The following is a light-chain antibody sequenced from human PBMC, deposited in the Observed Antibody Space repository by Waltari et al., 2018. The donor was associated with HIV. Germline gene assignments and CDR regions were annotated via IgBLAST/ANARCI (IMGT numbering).Light chain of an antibody. V-gene: IGLV2-18*02. CDR3: SSDTSSNIYV. CDR2: EVI. Sequence: QSALTQPPSVSGSPGQSVTISCTGTSSDVGAYDRISWYHQPPGTAPKLMIYEVIYRPSGVPDRFYGSESGNTASLTISGLQAEDEGDYYCSSDTSSNIYVCGTATTVTVL. CDR1: SSDVGAYDR. J-gene: IGLJ1*01.